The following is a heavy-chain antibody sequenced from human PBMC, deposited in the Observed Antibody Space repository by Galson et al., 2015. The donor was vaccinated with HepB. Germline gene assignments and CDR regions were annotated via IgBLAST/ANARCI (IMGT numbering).Heavy chain of an antibody. CDR2: INWNGGDT. V-gene: IGHV3-20*04. CDR1: GFISDDYD. D-gene: IGHD3-10*01. J-gene: IGHJ4*02. Sequence: SLRLSCAATGFISDDYDMSWVRQVPGKGLEWVSGINWNGGDTDYADSVKGRFTISRDNAENSLYLQMNSLRAEDTALYYCARDETTMARGVIHKWYSGYWGQGILVTVSS. CDR3: ARDETTMARGVIHKWYSGY.